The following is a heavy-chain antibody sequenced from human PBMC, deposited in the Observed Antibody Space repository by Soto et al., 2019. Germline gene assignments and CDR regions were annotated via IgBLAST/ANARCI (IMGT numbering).Heavy chain of an antibody. V-gene: IGHV4-59*01. Sequence: ETLSLTCPVSGGSISTYYWSWIRQPPGKGLEWIGYIYYSGSTSYNPSLKSRVTISVDTSKNQFSLKLRSVTAADTAVYYCATDRSSGWDQGYGMDVWGQGTMVTVYS. CDR1: GGSISTYY. D-gene: IGHD6-19*01. CDR3: ATDRSSGWDQGYGMDV. CDR2: IYYSGST. J-gene: IGHJ6*02.